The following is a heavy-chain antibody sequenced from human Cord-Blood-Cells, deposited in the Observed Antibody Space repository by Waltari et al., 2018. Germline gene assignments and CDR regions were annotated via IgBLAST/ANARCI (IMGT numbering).Heavy chain of an antibody. D-gene: IGHD6-6*01. Sequence: QVQLQQWGAGLLKPSETLSLTCAVYGGSFSGYYWSWIRQPPGKGLEWIGEINHSGSTNYNPSLKSRVTISVDTSKNQFSLKLSSVTAADTAVYYCARGTPPTSTLHDYWGQGTLVTVSS. J-gene: IGHJ4*02. CDR3: ARGTPPTSTLHDY. CDR1: GGSFSGYY. CDR2: INHSGST. V-gene: IGHV4-34*01.